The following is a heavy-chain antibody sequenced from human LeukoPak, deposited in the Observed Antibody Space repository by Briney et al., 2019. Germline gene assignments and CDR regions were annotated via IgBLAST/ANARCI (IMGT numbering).Heavy chain of an antibody. J-gene: IGHJ4*02. CDR2: IKSKTDGGTT. D-gene: IGHD6-19*01. CDR3: TTDMRPYSSGWYGVVDY. Sequence: GGSLRLSCAVSGFTFSNAWMSWVHQAPGKGLEWVGRIKSKTDGGTTDYAAPVKGRFTISRDDSKNTLYLQMNSLKTEDTAVYYCTTDMRPYSSGWYGVVDYWGQGTLVTVSS. V-gene: IGHV3-15*01. CDR1: GFTFSNAW.